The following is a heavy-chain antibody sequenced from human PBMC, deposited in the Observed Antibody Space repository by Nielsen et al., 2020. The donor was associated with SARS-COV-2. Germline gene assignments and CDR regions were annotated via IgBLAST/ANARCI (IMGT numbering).Heavy chain of an antibody. CDR2: IYPSGST. Sequence: SETLSLTCAVSGGSISSSNWWSWVRQPPGKGLEWIGEIYPSGSTNYNPSLKSRVTISVDKSKNQFSLKLSSVTAADTAVYYCARFQRGPLLLGYYYYGMDVWGQGTTVTVSS. CDR1: GGSISSSNW. J-gene: IGHJ6*02. V-gene: IGHV4-4*02. D-gene: IGHD2-2*01. CDR3: ARFQRGPLLLGYYYYGMDV.